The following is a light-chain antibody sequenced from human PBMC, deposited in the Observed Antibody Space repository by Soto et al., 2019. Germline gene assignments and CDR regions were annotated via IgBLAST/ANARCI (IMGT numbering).Light chain of an antibody. V-gene: IGKV3-20*01. J-gene: IGKJ3*01. Sequence: EIVLTQSPGTLSLSPGERATLSCRASQSVSSSYLAWYPQKPGQAPRLLIHGASSRATGIPDRFSGSGSGTDFTLTISRLEPEDFAVYYCQHYGSSSIFTFGPGTKVDIK. CDR1: QSVSSSY. CDR2: GAS. CDR3: QHYGSSSIFT.